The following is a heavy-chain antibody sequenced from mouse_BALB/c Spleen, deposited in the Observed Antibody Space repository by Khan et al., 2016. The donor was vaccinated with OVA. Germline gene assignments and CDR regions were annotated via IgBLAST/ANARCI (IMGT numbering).Heavy chain of an antibody. CDR3: ARAYYRYEGYYAMDY. Sequence: QVQLKESGPGLVAPSQSLSITCTVSGFSLSRYNIHWVRQPPGKGLEWLGMIWGGGGTDYNSTLKIRLSISKDNSKSQVFLKMNSLQTDDTAMYDCARAYYRYEGYYAMDYWGQGTSVTVSS. CDR2: IWGGGGT. CDR1: GFSLSRYN. V-gene: IGHV2-6-4*01. J-gene: IGHJ4*01. D-gene: IGHD2-14*01.